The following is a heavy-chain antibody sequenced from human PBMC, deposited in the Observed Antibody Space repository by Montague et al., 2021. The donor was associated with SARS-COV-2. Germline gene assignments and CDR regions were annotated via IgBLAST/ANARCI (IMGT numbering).Heavy chain of an antibody. CDR3: ARTTYVAMSSVYYYVMDV. J-gene: IGHJ6*02. CDR1: GGSINNYY. V-gene: IGHV4-59*12. D-gene: IGHD4/OR15-4a*01. CDR2: IYYSGST. Sequence: SETLSLTCTVSGGSINNYYWSWIRQPPGKGLEWIGYIYYSGSTNYNPSLKSRVTMSIDTSKNQFSLRLNSVTAADTAVYFCARTTYVAMSSVYYYVMDVWGQGTTVTVSS.